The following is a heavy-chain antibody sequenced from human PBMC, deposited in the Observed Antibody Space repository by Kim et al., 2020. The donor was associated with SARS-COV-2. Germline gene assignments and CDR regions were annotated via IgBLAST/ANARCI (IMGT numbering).Heavy chain of an antibody. J-gene: IGHJ4*02. V-gene: IGHV4-30-4*01. CDR3: ASHIAIFPFYFFDQ. Sequence: SETLSLTCTVSGGSINNVDHYWSWIRQPPGKGLEWIGYIYYSGSTYYNPSLKSRLTISVDTSKNQFSLKLNSVTASDTAVYYCASHIAIFPFYFFDQWGQGTLVTVSS. CDR1: GGSINNVDHY. CDR2: IYYSGST. D-gene: IGHD3-9*01.